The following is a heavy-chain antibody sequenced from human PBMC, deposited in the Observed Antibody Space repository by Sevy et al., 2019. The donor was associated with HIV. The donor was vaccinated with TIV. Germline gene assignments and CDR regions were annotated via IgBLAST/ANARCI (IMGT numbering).Heavy chain of an antibody. CDR1: GGSISGNTYY. CDR3: ARLTNSGWYKIDY. J-gene: IGHJ4*02. D-gene: IGHD6-19*01. CDR2: VYNGGST. Sequence: SETLSLTCTVSGGSISGNTYYWGWIRQPPGKGLEWIGNVYNGGSTCYNPSLQSRLTLWVDTSRNQFSLKLRSVTAADTAVYYCARLTNSGWYKIDYWGQGTLVTVSS. V-gene: IGHV4-39*01.